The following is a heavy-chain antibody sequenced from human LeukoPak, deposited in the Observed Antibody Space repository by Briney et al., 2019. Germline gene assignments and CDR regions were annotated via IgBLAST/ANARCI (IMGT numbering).Heavy chain of an antibody. Sequence: ASVKVSCKASGYTFTDYYMQWVRQAPGQRLEWMGWINPKSGGTYYAQKFQGRVTLTRDTSISTAYMELSRLRSDDTAVYYCVREIRAISVTADWGQGTLVTVSS. CDR3: VREIRAISVTAD. V-gene: IGHV1-2*02. CDR1: GYTFTDYY. D-gene: IGHD2-21*02. CDR2: INPKSGGT. J-gene: IGHJ4*02.